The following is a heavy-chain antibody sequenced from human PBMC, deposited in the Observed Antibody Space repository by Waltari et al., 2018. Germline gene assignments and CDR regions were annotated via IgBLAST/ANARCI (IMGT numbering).Heavy chain of an antibody. D-gene: IGHD6-6*01. V-gene: IGHV1-3*01. CDR1: GYTFTSYA. CDR2: INAGNGNT. J-gene: IGHJ4*02. Sequence: QVQLVQSGAEVKKPGASVKVSCKASGYTFTSYAMHWVRQAPGQRLEWMGWINAGNGNTKYSQKFQGRVTITRDTAASTAYMELSSLRSEDTAVYYCARGGLGSSEFYDYWGQGTLVTVSS. CDR3: ARGGLGSSEFYDY.